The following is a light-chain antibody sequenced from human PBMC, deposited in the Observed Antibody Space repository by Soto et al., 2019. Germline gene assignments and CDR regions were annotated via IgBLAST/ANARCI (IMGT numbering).Light chain of an antibody. J-gene: IGKJ1*01. Sequence: EIVMTQSPATLSVSPWERATLSCRASQSVSSNLAWYQQKPVQAPRLLIYGASNRATGIPDRFSGSGSGTDFTLTISRLEPEDFAVYYCQQYGSSGTFGQGTKVDIK. CDR3: QQYGSSGT. CDR1: QSVSSN. V-gene: IGKV3-20*01. CDR2: GAS.